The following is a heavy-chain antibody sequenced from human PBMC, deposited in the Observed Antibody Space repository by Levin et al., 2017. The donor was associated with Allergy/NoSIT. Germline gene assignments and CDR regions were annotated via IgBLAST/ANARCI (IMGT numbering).Heavy chain of an antibody. D-gene: IGHD6-13*01. J-gene: IGHJ4*02. CDR2: ISGSGSAT. Sequence: QAGGSLRLSCAASGFTFSSYTMTWVRQAPGKGLEWVSSISGSGSATYYAESVKGRFTISRDNSKNTLYVQMNSLRAEDTAVYYCAKMGTASGLHPYWGQGTLVTVSS. V-gene: IGHV3-23*01. CDR1: GFTFSSYT. CDR3: AKMGTASGLHPY.